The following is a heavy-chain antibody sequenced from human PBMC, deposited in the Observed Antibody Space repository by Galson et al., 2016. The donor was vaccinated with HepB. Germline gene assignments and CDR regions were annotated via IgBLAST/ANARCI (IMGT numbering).Heavy chain of an antibody. Sequence: SVKVSCKVSGYTFTTYAMHWVRQAPGQRLEWMGWINAGNGNTKYSQKFQGRVTITRDTSASTAYMELSSLTSEDTAVYYCACYDTTGYWGQGTSVTVSS. V-gene: IGHV1-3*01. CDR1: GYTFTTYA. CDR3: ACYDTTGY. D-gene: IGHD2-2*01. J-gene: IGHJ4*02. CDR2: INAGNGNT.